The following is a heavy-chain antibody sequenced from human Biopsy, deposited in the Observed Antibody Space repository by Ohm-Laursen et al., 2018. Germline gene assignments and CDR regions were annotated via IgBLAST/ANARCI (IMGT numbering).Heavy chain of an antibody. V-gene: IGHV3-23*01. CDR1: GFTFSSYA. Sequence: GSLRLSCAASGFTFSSYAMTWVRQAPGKGLEWVSVINTSGGSTHYAVSVKGRSTISRDNSKNTLYLQMNSLRGEDTAVYYCAKCMTGGSNYYFHHCGQGTLVTVSS. D-gene: IGHD2-8*01. J-gene: IGHJ4*02. CDR2: INTSGGST. CDR3: AKCMTGGSNYYFHH.